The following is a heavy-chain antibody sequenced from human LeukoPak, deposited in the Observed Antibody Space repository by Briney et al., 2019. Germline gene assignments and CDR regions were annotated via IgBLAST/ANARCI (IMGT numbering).Heavy chain of an antibody. Sequence: SETLSLTCTVSGGSTSNYYWNWIRQPPGKELEWIGYIYYTGNTNYNPSLKSRVTISVDTSKNQFSLKLSSVTAADTAVYYCARDRLQLQSWGQGTLVTVSS. CDR1: GGSTSNYY. D-gene: IGHD1-1*01. J-gene: IGHJ5*02. CDR3: ARDRLQLQS. V-gene: IGHV4-59*01. CDR2: IYYTGNT.